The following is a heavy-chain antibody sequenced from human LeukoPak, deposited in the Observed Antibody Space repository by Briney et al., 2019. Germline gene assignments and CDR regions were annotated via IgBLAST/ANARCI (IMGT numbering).Heavy chain of an antibody. D-gene: IGHD6-19*01. CDR2: ISSSSSYI. J-gene: IGHJ6*02. CDR1: GFTFSSYS. CDR3: ARGLADIAVAGPEGYGMDV. V-gene: IGHV3-21*01. Sequence: PGGSLRLSCAASGFTFSSYSVNWVRQAPGKGLEWVSSISSSSSYIYYADSVKGRFTISRDNAKNSLYLQMNSLRAEDTAVYYCARGLADIAVAGPEGYGMDVWGQGTTVTVSS.